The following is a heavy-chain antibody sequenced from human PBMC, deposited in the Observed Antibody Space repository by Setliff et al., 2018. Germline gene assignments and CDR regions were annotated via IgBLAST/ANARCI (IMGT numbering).Heavy chain of an antibody. J-gene: IGHJ3*02. V-gene: IGHV4-61*10. CDR1: GASVRHTSYF. CDR3: ARTLPTYCRDGPCKVGALDI. CDR2: IYVTGKP. Sequence: SETLSLTCTVSGASVRHTSYFWTWVRQPAGKGLEWIGHIYVTGKPEVNPSLKSRVAMSIDRSRNQFSLNLQSVTAADTAVYYCARTLPTYCRDGPCKVGALDIWGQGTMVTVSS. D-gene: IGHD1-26*01.